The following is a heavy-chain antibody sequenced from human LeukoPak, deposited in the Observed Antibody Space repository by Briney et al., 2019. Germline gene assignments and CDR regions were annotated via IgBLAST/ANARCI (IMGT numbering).Heavy chain of an antibody. J-gene: IGHJ3*02. Sequence: ASVKVSCKASGYTFTSYDINWVRQATGQGLEWMGWMNPNSGNTGYAQKFQGRVTLTSNTSISTAYMKLRRLSSEDTAVYFCGRGLSAGIDIWGQGTIVTVSS. CDR2: MNPNSGNT. V-gene: IGHV1-8*01. D-gene: IGHD2-15*01. CDR1: GYTFTSYD. CDR3: GRGLSAGIDI.